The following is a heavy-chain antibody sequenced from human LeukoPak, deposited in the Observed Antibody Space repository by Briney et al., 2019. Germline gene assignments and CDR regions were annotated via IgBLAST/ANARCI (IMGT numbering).Heavy chain of an antibody. CDR3: ARDPGYGLGVDYGDY. D-gene: IGHD3-10*01. CDR2: IHRGGNT. V-gene: IGHV3-66*01. Sequence: PGGSLRLSCAASGFTVSGNYMSWVRQAPGKGLEWLLVIHRGGNTYYADSVKGRFTISRDSSKNTVFLQMDSLRAEDTAVYYCARDPGYGLGVDYGDYWGQGTLVTVSS. J-gene: IGHJ4*02. CDR1: GFTVSGNY.